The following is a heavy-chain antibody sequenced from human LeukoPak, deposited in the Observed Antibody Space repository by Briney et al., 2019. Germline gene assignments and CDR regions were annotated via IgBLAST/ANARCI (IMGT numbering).Heavy chain of an antibody. CDR2: ISASGAST. D-gene: IGHD3-3*01. Sequence: GGTLILSCVASGFTFSTNAMNWVRQGPGKGLEWVSTISASGASTWYADSVKGRFTISRDNSKNTLYLQMNSLRADVTAVYYCARALSGHYNFDYWGQGTLVTVSS. J-gene: IGHJ4*02. CDR1: GFTFSTNA. V-gene: IGHV3-23*01. CDR3: ARALSGHYNFDY.